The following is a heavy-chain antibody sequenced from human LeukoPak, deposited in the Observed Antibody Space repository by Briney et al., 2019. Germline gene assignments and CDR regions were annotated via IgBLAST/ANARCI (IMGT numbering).Heavy chain of an antibody. CDR2: INRSGST. CDR3: ARGVGLVAAPFMSAGLVGNWFDP. CDR1: GGSFSGYY. V-gene: IGHV4-34*01. Sequence: SETLSLTCAVYGGSFSGYYWSWLRQPPGKGLEWIGEINRSGSTNYNPSLKSRVTISVDTSKNQFSLKLSSVTAADTAVYYCARGVGLVAAPFMSAGLVGNWFDPWGQGTLVTVSS. J-gene: IGHJ5*02. D-gene: IGHD3/OR15-3a*01.